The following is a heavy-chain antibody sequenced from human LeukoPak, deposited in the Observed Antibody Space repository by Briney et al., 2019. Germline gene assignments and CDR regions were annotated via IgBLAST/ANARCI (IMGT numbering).Heavy chain of an antibody. V-gene: IGHV3-11*01. D-gene: IGHD3-3*01. CDR3: ARDSYDFWSGYYYGMDV. CDR2: FIVGGSTI. CDR1: GFTFSDYY. J-gene: IGHJ6*02. Sequence: GGSLRLSCAASGFTFSDYYMSWIRQAPGKGLEGFHNFIVGGSTIYYADSVKGRFTISRDNAKNSLYLQMNSLRAEDTAVYYCARDSYDFWSGYYYGMDVWGQGTTVTVSS.